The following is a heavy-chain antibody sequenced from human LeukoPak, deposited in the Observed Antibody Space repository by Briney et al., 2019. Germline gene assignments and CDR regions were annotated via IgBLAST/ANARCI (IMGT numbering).Heavy chain of an antibody. CDR2: IKQEGSEK. CDR3: ARVWFGDPKRGDAFDI. D-gene: IGHD3-10*01. Sequence: PGGSLRLSCAASGFTFSSYWMSWVRQAPGKGLEWVANIKQEGSEKYYVDSVKGRFTISRDNAKNSLYLQMNSLRAEDTAVYYCARVWFGDPKRGDAFDIWGQGTMVTVSS. CDR1: GFTFSSYW. J-gene: IGHJ3*02. V-gene: IGHV3-7*01.